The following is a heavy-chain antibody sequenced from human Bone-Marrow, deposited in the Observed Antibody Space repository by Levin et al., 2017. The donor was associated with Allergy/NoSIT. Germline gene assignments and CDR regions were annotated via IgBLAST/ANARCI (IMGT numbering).Heavy chain of an antibody. Sequence: LSLTCAASGFTFSSYGMHWVRQAPGKGLEWVAVISYDGSNKYYADSVKGRFTISRDNSKNTLYLQMNSLRAEDTAVYYCAKDPPSSGWTFDYWGQGTLVTVSS. J-gene: IGHJ4*02. CDR3: AKDPPSSGWTFDY. CDR1: GFTFSSYG. V-gene: IGHV3-30*18. CDR2: ISYDGSNK. D-gene: IGHD6-19*01.